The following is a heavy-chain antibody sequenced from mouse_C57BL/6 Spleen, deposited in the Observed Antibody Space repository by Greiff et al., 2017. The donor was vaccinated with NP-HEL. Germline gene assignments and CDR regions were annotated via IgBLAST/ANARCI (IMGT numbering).Heavy chain of an antibody. CDR3: AYDYDEDWYFDV. V-gene: IGHV1-55*01. D-gene: IGHD2-4*01. CDR1: GYTFTSYW. CDR2: IYPGSGST. Sequence: QVQLQQPGAELVKPGASVQMSCKASGYTFTSYWITWVKQRPGQGLEWIGDIYPGSGSTNYNEKFKSKATLTVDTSSSTAYMQLSSLTSEDSAVYDCAYDYDEDWYFDVWGTGTTVTVSS. J-gene: IGHJ1*03.